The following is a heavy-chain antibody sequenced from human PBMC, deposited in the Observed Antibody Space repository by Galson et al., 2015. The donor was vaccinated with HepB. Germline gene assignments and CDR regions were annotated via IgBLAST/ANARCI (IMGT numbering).Heavy chain of an antibody. D-gene: IGHD1-1*01. CDR1: GFTVNNNY. V-gene: IGHV3-23*01. J-gene: IGHJ4*02. Sequence: SLRLSCAASGFTVNNNYMSWVRQAPGKGLEWVSAIGVSSSNTDYADSVKGRFTISRDNSKNTLFLQMNNLRVEDTAVYYCAKGTTNIDYWGQGTLVTVSS. CDR2: IGVSSSNT. CDR3: AKGTTNIDY.